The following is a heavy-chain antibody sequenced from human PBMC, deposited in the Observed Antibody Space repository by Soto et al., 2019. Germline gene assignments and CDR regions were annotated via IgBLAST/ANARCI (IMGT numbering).Heavy chain of an antibody. CDR1: GFTVSSNY. CDR2: IYSGGST. CDR3: ARGPRGSYYVLDS. D-gene: IGHD3-10*02. J-gene: IGHJ4*02. V-gene: IGHV3-53*01. Sequence: GGSLRLSCAASGFTVSSNYMGWVRQAPGKGLEWVSVIYSGGSTYYADSVKGRFTISRDNSKNTLFLQMNSLRAEDTAVYSCARGPRGSYYVLDSWGQGTLVTVSS.